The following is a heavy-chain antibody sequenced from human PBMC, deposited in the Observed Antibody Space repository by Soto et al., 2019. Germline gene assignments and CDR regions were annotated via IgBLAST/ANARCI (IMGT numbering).Heavy chain of an antibody. CDR1: GFTFDDYG. V-gene: IGHV3-20*01. J-gene: IGHJ6*03. Sequence: GGSLRLSCAASGFTFDDYGMSWVRQAPGKGLEWVSGINWNGGSTGYADSVKGRFTISRDNAKNSLYLQMNSLRAEDTALYHCARDTTYYDFWSGSTGYYYHMDVWGKGTTVTVSS. CDR2: INWNGGST. CDR3: ARDTTYYDFWSGSTGYYYHMDV. D-gene: IGHD3-3*01.